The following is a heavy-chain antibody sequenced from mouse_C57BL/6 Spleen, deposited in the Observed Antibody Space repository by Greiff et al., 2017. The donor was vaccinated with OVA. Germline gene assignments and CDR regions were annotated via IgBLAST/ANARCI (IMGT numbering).Heavy chain of an antibody. CDR2: ISSGSSTI. Sequence: EVKLMESGGGLVKPGGSLKLSCAASGFTFSDYGMHWVRQAPEKGLEWVAYISSGSSTIYYADTVKGRFTISRDNAKNTLFLQMTSLRSEDTAMYYCARGTTVVATGYFEVWGTGTTVTVSS. V-gene: IGHV5-17*01. CDR3: ARGTTVVATGYFEV. D-gene: IGHD1-1*01. CDR1: GFTFSDYG. J-gene: IGHJ1*03.